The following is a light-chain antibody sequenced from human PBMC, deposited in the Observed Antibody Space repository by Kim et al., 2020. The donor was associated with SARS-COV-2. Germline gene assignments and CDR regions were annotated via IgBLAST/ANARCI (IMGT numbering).Light chain of an antibody. CDR3: VAWDDSLNGSV. Sequence: GQRVTISSSGSGSNIGSNVVNCYQQLPGTAPKLLIYSNDYRPSGVPDRFSGSKSGTSASLAISGLQSEDEADYYCVAWDDSLNGSVFGGGTQLTVL. V-gene: IGLV1-44*01. CDR1: GSNIGSNV. CDR2: SND. J-gene: IGLJ3*02.